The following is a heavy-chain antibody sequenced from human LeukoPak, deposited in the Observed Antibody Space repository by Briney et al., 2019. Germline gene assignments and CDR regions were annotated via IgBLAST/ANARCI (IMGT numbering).Heavy chain of an antibody. D-gene: IGHD2-15*01. CDR2: IYYSGST. V-gene: IGHV4-59*12. Sequence: SETLSLTCTVSGGSISNYYWNWIRQPPGKGLEWIGYIYYSGSTNYNPSLKSRVTISVDTSKNQFSLKLSSVTAADTAVYYCARDCSGGSCYSKLFDYWGQGTLVTVSS. CDR3: ARDCSGGSCYSKLFDY. J-gene: IGHJ4*02. CDR1: GGSISNYY.